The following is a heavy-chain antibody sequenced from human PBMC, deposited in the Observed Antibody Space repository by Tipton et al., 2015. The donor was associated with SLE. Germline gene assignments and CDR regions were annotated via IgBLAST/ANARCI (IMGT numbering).Heavy chain of an antibody. D-gene: IGHD1-26*01. J-gene: IGHJ4*02. CDR3: ASALVGARGDFDY. V-gene: IGHV1-18*01. CDR1: GYTFTDFG. CDR2: ISTYNGNT. Sequence: QLVQSGVEVKKPGASVKVPCKASGYTFTDFGVTWVRQAPGQGLEWMGWISTYNGNTNYAQKLQGRVTMTTDTSTSTAYMELRSLRSDDTAVYYCASALVGARGDFDYWGQGTLVTISS.